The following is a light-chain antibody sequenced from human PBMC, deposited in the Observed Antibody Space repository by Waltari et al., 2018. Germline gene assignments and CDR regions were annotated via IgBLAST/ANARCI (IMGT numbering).Light chain of an antibody. CDR3: SSYTTNARV. V-gene: IGLV2-14*03. J-gene: IGLJ3*02. Sequence: QSALTQPASVSGSPGQSITISCTGTSGDLVIGNRVSWYQPYPGKAPKLMIYDVISRPSGVSDRFSGSKSGNTASLTISGLQGEDEADYYCSSYTTNARVFGGGTKLTVL. CDR1: SGDLVIGNR. CDR2: DVI.